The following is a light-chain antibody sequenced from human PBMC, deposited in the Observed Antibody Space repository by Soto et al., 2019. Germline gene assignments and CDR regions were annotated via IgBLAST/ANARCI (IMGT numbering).Light chain of an antibody. CDR3: QQYFSSPQT. Sequence: DIVMTQSPDSLAVSLGERATFNCKSSQSILYSSNNKNYLAWYQQKPGQPPKLLIYWASTRESGVPGRFSGSGSGTDFTLTISSLRAEDVAVYYCQQYFSSPQTFGQGTKLEIK. J-gene: IGKJ2*01. CDR1: QSILYSSNNKNY. V-gene: IGKV4-1*01. CDR2: WAS.